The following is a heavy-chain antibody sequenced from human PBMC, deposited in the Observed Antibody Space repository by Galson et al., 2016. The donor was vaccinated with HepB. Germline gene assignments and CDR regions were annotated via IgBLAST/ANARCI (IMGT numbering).Heavy chain of an antibody. V-gene: IGHV2-5*02. CDR3: ARVSLWEDYFWSPLDY. D-gene: IGHD3-3*01. J-gene: IGHJ4*02. CDR1: GFSLSTTGVG. CDR2: IYWDDDK. Sequence: PALVKPTQTLTLTCTLSGFSLSTTGVGVAWIRQPPGRALEWLGLIYWDDDKRYSPSLKNNLTIAKDPSKNEVVVTMTNMAPVDTATYFCARVSLWEDYFWSPLDYWGQGTLVTVSS.